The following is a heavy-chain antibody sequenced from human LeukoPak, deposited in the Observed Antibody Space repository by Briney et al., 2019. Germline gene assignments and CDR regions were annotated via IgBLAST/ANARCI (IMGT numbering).Heavy chain of an antibody. CDR3: AKDQRITMIVVVTSFDY. CDR1: GFTLSRYW. J-gene: IGHJ4*02. Sequence: PGGSLRLSCVASGFTLSRYWMHWVRQAPGKGLVWVSHINTDGSSTSYADSVKGRFTISRDNAKNTLYLQMNSLRAEDTAVYYCAKDQRITMIVVVTSFDYWGQGTLVTVSS. D-gene: IGHD3-22*01. CDR2: INTDGSST. V-gene: IGHV3-74*01.